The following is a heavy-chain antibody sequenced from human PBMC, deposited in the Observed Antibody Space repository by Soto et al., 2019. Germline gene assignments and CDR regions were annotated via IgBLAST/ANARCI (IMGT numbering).Heavy chain of an antibody. CDR1: GFTFSSYG. V-gene: IGHV3-33*01. J-gene: IGHJ4*02. Sequence: PGGSLRLSCAASGFTFSSYGMHWVRQAPGKGLEWVAVIWYDGSNKYYADSVKGRFTISRDNSKNTLYLQMNSLRAEDTAVYYCARAKRAWGSSSPLDYWGQGTLVTVSS. CDR3: ARAKRAWGSSSPLDY. D-gene: IGHD3-16*01. CDR2: IWYDGSNK.